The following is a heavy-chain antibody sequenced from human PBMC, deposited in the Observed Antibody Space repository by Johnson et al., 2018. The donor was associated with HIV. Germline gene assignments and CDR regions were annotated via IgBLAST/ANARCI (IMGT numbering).Heavy chain of an antibody. CDR2: IKSKTDGGTT. V-gene: IGHV3-15*01. D-gene: IGHD3-22*01. Sequence: VQLVESGGGLVKPGGSLRLSCAASGSTFSNAWMNWVRQAPWKGLEWVGRIKSKTDGGTTDYAAPVKGRFTISRDDSKNTLYLQMNSLRAEDTAVYYCASLLYYYDSSGYLRDIWGQGTMVTVSS. CDR3: ASLLYYYDSSGYLRDI. J-gene: IGHJ3*02. CDR1: GSTFSNAW.